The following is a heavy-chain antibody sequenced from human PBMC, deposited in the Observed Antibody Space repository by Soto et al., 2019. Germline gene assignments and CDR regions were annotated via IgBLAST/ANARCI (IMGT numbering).Heavy chain of an antibody. Sequence: ASVKVSCKASGYTFTSYDINWVRQATGQGREWMGWMNPNSGNTGYAQKFQGRVTMTRNTSISTAYMELSSLRSEDTAVYYCARSIAAAGNHYGMDAWGQGTTGTVSS. D-gene: IGHD6-13*01. CDR2: MNPNSGNT. V-gene: IGHV1-8*01. J-gene: IGHJ6*02. CDR1: GYTFTSYD. CDR3: ARSIAAAGNHYGMDA.